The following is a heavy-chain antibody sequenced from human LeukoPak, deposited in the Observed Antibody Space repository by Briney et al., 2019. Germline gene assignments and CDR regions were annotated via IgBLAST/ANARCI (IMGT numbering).Heavy chain of an antibody. D-gene: IGHD2-2*01. Sequence: GGSLRLSCAASGFTFSSYAMSWVRQAPGKGLEWVSVISDSGGYTYYADSVKGRFTISRDNSKNTLYLQMNSLRAEDTAVYYCAKACCSSNRCYFFDYWGQGTLVTVSS. CDR2: ISDSGGYT. CDR1: GFTFSSYA. CDR3: AKACCSSNRCYFFDY. V-gene: IGHV3-23*01. J-gene: IGHJ4*02.